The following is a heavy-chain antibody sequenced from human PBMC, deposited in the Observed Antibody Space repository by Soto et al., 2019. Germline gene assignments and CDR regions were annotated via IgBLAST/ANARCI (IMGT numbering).Heavy chain of an antibody. CDR3: ARDPYYDFWSGPNWFDP. Sequence: ASVKVSCKASVYTFTSYGISWVRQAPGQGLEWMGWISAYNGNTNYAQKLQGRVTMTTDTSTSTAYMELRSLRSDDTAVYYCARDPYYDFWSGPNWFDPWGQGTLVTVSS. CDR1: VYTFTSYG. V-gene: IGHV1-18*01. D-gene: IGHD3-3*01. J-gene: IGHJ5*02. CDR2: ISAYNGNT.